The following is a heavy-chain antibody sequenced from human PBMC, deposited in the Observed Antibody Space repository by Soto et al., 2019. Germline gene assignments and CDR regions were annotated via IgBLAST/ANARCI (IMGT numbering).Heavy chain of an antibody. Sequence: EVKLLESGGGLAQPGGSLRLSCVGSGFTFDSYAISWVRQAPGERLQWIAAISGSADGTDYAHSVRGRFTISRDNATKTVHLQMDRLRVEDTAVYFCETDTVWGYSFWSGYYSDGLDVWGQGTLVSV. J-gene: IGHJ3*01. CDR2: ISGSADGT. D-gene: IGHD3-3*01. V-gene: IGHV3-23*01. CDR1: GFTFDSYA. CDR3: ETDTVWGYSFWSGYYSDGLDV.